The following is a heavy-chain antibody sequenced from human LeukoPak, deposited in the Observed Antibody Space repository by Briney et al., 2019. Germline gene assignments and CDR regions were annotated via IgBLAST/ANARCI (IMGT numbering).Heavy chain of an antibody. CDR2: IIPFFGTA. Sequence: SSVKVSCQASGGTFNSHAISWVRQAPRQGLEWMGRIIPFFGTANYEQKFQGRVTITTDESTSTAYMELSSLRAEDTAVYYCASCSGGSCYNFDYWGQGTLVTVSS. J-gene: IGHJ4*02. V-gene: IGHV1-69*05. D-gene: IGHD2-15*01. CDR3: ASCSGGSCYNFDY. CDR1: GGTFNSHA.